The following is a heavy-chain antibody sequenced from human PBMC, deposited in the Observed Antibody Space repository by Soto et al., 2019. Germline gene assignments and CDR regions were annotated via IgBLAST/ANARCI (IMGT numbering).Heavy chain of an antibody. V-gene: IGHV4-61*01. Sequence: SETLSLTCTVSGGSVSSGSYYWSWIRQPPGKGLEWIGYIYYSGSTNYNPSLKSRVTISVDTSKNQFSLKLSSVTAADTAVYYCARDPVSDYYGSGSYNYGMDVWGQGTTVTVSS. CDR2: IYYSGST. D-gene: IGHD3-10*01. CDR3: ARDPVSDYYGSGSYNYGMDV. CDR1: GGSVSSGSYY. J-gene: IGHJ6*02.